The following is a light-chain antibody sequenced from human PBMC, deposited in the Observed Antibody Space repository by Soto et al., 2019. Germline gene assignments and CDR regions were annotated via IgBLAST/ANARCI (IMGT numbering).Light chain of an antibody. V-gene: IGKV1-5*01. CDR2: DAS. Sequence: TQSPGTLSLSPGERVTLSCRASQSVSGWLAWYQQKPGEAPKLLIYDASALPRGVPSRFSGSGSGTKFTLTIASLQPDDFATYYCQQYETFSGTFGPGTKVEI. CDR1: QSVSGW. CDR3: QQYETFSGT. J-gene: IGKJ1*01.